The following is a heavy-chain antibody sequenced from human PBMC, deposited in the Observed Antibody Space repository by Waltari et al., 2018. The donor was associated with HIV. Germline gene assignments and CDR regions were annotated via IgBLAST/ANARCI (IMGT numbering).Heavy chain of an antibody. D-gene: IGHD4-17*01. J-gene: IGHJ4*02. CDR3: ARPGYGDEDDFDY. V-gene: IGHV1-2*06. CDR1: GYTFTGYY. CDR2: INPNSGGT. Sequence: QVQLVQSGAEVKKPGASVKVSCKASGYTFTGYYMHWVRQAPGQGIEWMGRINPNSGGTSYAQQSQGRVTLTRDPSISTAYMELSRLRSDDTAVYYCARPGYGDEDDFDYWGQGTLVTVSS.